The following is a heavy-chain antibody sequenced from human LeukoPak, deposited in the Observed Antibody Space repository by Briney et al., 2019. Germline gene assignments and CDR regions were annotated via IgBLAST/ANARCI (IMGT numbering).Heavy chain of an antibody. CDR1: IGTFSSYA. CDR3: ARDHEEWLVLAFDV. V-gene: IGHV1-69*04. CDR2: IVPIYGRT. Sequence: SVKVSCKPSIGTFSSYAISWVRQAPGQGLEWMGRIVPIYGRTDYAQKYEGRVTITADKSTNTAYMELRSLRSDDTAVYYCARDHEEWLVLAFDVWGYGTMVTVSS. J-gene: IGHJ3*01. D-gene: IGHD6-19*01.